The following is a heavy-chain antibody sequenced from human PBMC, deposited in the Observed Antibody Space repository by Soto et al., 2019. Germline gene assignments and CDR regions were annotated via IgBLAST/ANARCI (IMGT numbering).Heavy chain of an antibody. CDR1: GFSLSTSGMW. CDR3: ARIRSDGSGSYYPLSTFWFDP. J-gene: IGHJ5*02. V-gene: IGHV2-70*01. D-gene: IGHD3-10*01. CDR2: IDWDDDK. Sequence: SGPTLVNPTQTLTLTCTFSGFSLSTSGMWLSGIRQPPGKALEWLALIDWDDDKYYSTSLKTRLTISKDTSKNQVVLTMTNMDPVDTATYYCARIRSDGSGSYYPLSTFWFDPWGQ.